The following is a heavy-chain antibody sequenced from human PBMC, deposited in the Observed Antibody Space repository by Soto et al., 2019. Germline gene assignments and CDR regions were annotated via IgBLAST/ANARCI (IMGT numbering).Heavy chain of an antibody. J-gene: IGHJ4*02. V-gene: IGHV3-21*01. CDR2: ISSSSSYI. CDR3: ASGPTAMVTWIY. D-gene: IGHD5-18*01. Sequence: EVQLVESGGGLVKPGGSLRLSCAASGFTFSSYSMNWVLQAPGTGLEWVSSISSSSSYIYYADSVKGRFTIYIDNDKNSVYLQINSLRAEDTAVYYCASGPTAMVTWIYWGQGTLGTVSS. CDR1: GFTFSSYS.